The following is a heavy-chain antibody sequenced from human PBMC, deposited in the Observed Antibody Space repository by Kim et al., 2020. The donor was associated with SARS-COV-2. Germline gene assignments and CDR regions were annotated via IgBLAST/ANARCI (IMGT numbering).Heavy chain of an antibody. CDR3: AKDTGHSSSWKNWYFDL. V-gene: IGHV3-30*18. J-gene: IGHJ2*01. D-gene: IGHD6-13*01. Sequence: GGSLRLSCAASGFTFSSYGMHWVRQAPGKGLEWVAVISYDGSNKYYADSVKGRFTISRDNSKNTLYLQMNSLRAEDTAVYYCAKDTGHSSSWKNWYFDLWGRGTLVTVSS. CDR2: ISYDGSNK. CDR1: GFTFSSYG.